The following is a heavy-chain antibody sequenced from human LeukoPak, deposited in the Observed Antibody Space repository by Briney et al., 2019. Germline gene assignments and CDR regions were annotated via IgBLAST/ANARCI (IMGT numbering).Heavy chain of an antibody. Sequence: SETLSLTCTVSGGSISRSSYYWGWIRQPPGKGLEWIGSIYYSGSTYYNPSLKSRVTISVDTSKNQFSLNLSSVTAAGTAVYYCARHGHSGSYSKYYYYGMDVWGQGTTVTVFS. V-gene: IGHV4-39*01. J-gene: IGHJ6*02. CDR1: GGSISRSSYY. CDR3: ARHGHSGSYSKYYYYGMDV. D-gene: IGHD1-26*01. CDR2: IYYSGST.